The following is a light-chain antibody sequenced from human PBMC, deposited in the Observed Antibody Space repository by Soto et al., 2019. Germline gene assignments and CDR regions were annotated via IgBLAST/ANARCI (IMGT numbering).Light chain of an antibody. CDR3: CSYAGSTPYV. V-gene: IGLV2-23*02. J-gene: IGLJ1*01. CDR2: EVS. Sequence: QSVLTQPASVSGSPGQSITISCTGTSSDVGSYNLVSWYQQHPGKAPKLMIYEVSKRPSGVSNRFSGSKSGNTASLTISGLQAEDEAGYYCCSYAGSTPYVFGTGTKVTVL. CDR1: SSDVGSYNL.